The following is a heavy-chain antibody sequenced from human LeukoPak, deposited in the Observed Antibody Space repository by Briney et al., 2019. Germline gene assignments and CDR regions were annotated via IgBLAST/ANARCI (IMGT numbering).Heavy chain of an antibody. V-gene: IGHV4-34*01. Sequence: SETLSLTCAVYGGSFSGYYWSWIRQPPGKGLEWIGEINHSGSTNYNPSLKSRVTISVDTSKNQFSLKLSSVTAADTAVYYCARGIAVAGYFDYWGQGTLVTVSS. CDR3: ARGIAVAGYFDY. CDR1: GGSFSGYY. J-gene: IGHJ4*02. CDR2: INHSGST. D-gene: IGHD6-19*01.